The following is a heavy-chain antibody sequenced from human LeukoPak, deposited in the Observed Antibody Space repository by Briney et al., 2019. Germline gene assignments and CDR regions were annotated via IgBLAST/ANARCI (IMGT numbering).Heavy chain of an antibody. Sequence: SETLSLTCTVSGGSISSSSYYWGWIRQPPGKGLEWIGSIYYSGSTYYNPSLKSRVTISVDTSKNQFSLKLSSVTAADTAVYYCARRRDGYNDPVGAIDYWGQGTLVTVSS. CDR2: IYYSGST. J-gene: IGHJ4*02. CDR1: GGSISSSSYY. CDR3: ARRRDGYNDPVGAIDY. V-gene: IGHV4-39*01. D-gene: IGHD5-24*01.